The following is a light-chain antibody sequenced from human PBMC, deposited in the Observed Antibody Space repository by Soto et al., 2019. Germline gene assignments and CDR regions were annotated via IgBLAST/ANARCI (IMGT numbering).Light chain of an antibody. Sequence: TPLSQSPSCLSAAVGDTVTITCRASQGISSYLGWYQQKPGKAPKLLIYGASTLQSGVPARFSGSGSGTEFTLTISSLQPEDFATYYCQQHNKYPLTFGGGTKVDIK. V-gene: IGKV1-9*01. CDR3: QQHNKYPLT. J-gene: IGKJ4*01. CDR1: QGISSY. CDR2: GAS.